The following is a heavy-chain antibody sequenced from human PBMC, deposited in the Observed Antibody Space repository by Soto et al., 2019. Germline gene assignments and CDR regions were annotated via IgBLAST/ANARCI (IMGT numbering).Heavy chain of an antibody. D-gene: IGHD5-18*01. CDR1: GYTLTSYY. V-gene: IGHV1-46*04. CDR3: ARGGRIVDTGIGYYYYHAMDV. CDR2: FNPTGDTA. Sequence: QVQLVQSGAEVKKPGASVKASCKASGYTLTSYYIHWVRQAPGQGLEWMGIFNPTGDTASYAQKLQGKVTMTRDTSTGTAYMELGSLRSEDTAVYYCARGGRIVDTGIGYYYYHAMDVWGQGTTVTVS. J-gene: IGHJ6*02.